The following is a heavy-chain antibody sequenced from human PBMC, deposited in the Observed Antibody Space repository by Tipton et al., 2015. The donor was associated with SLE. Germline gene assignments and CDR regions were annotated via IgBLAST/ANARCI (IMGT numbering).Heavy chain of an antibody. V-gene: IGHV1-2*06. Sequence: WVRQAPGQGLEWMGRINPNSGGANYAQKFQGRVTLTRDTSITTAYMELNRLTSDDTAVYYCARDPLQDGLLYIWLDPWGQGTLVTVSS. J-gene: IGHJ5*02. D-gene: IGHD2-21*02. CDR3: ARDPLQDGLLYIWLDP. CDR2: INPNSGGA.